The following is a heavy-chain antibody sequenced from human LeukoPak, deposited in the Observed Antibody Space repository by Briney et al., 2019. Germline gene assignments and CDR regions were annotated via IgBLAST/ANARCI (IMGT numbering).Heavy chain of an antibody. Sequence: SETLSLTCTVSGDSITSHYWSWVRQAPGKGLEWIRYIFYSGNTNYSPSLKSRVTISLDTSKKQFSLRLTSVTTADTAVYFCARTGDYSRSTGGWFDPWGQGTLVTVSS. D-gene: IGHD4-11*01. CDR3: ARTGDYSRSTGGWFDP. J-gene: IGHJ5*02. V-gene: IGHV4-59*11. CDR1: GDSITSHY. CDR2: IFYSGNT.